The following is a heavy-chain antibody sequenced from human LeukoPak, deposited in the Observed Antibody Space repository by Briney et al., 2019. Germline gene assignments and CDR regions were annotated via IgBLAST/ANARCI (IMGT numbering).Heavy chain of an antibody. J-gene: IGHJ4*02. CDR2: IYWDDDK. Sequence: SGPTLVKPTQTLTLTCTFSEFSLSTSAVSVGWIRQPPGKALEWLALIYWDDDKRYSPSRKCRLTITKDTSKNQVVLTMPNMDPVNTATYYCARSYYNNCDYWGQGTLATVSS. CDR1: EFSLSTSAVS. CDR3: ARSYYNNCDY. D-gene: IGHD3-9*01. V-gene: IGHV2-5*02.